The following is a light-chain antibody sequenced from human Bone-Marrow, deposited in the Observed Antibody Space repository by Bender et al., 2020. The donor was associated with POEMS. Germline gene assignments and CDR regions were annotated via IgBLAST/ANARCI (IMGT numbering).Light chain of an antibody. CDR2: EGN. CDR3: CSFAGSGWV. V-gene: IGLV2-23*01. CDR1: SSDVGSYNV. J-gene: IGLJ3*02. Sequence: QSALTQPASVSGSPGQSITISCTGTSSDVGSYNVVSWYQQHPGKAPKLMIYEGNKRPSGVSTRFSGSKSGNTASLTISGLQAEDEADYYCCSFAGSGWVFGGGTKLPVL.